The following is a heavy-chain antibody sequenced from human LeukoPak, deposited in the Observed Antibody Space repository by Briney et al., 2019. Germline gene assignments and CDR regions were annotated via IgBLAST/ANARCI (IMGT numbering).Heavy chain of an antibody. CDR2: IYYSGST. V-gene: IGHV4-59*01. D-gene: IGHD2-2*01. CDR3: ARVVPAALAESYYYYYGMDV. Sequence: PSETLSLTCTVSGGSISSYYWSWIRQPPGKGLEWIGHIYYSGSTNYNPSLKSRVTISVDTSKNQFSLKLSSVTAADTAVYYCARVVPAALAESYYYYYGMDVWGQGTTVTVSS. CDR1: GGSISSYY. J-gene: IGHJ6*02.